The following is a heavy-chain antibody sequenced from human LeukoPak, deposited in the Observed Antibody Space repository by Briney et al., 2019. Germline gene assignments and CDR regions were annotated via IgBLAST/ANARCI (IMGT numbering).Heavy chain of an antibody. D-gene: IGHD3-10*01. Sequence: GGSLRLSCAASGFTFSGSAMHWVRQASGKGLEWVGRIRSKANSYATAYAASVKGRFTISRDDSKNTAYLQMNSLKTEDTAVYYCTSPGSGSVDYYYYGMDVWGQGTTVTVSS. CDR2: IRSKANSYAT. CDR1: GFTFSGSA. CDR3: TSPGSGSVDYYYYGMDV. V-gene: IGHV3-73*01. J-gene: IGHJ6*02.